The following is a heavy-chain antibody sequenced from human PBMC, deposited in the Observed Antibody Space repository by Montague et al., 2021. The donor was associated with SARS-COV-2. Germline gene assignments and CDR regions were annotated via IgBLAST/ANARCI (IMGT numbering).Heavy chain of an antibody. Sequence: SETLSLTCTVSGDSISSYYWSWIRQPPGKGLEWIGYIYYSGSTNYNPSLKSRVTISVDTSKNQFSLKLSSVTAADTAVYYCARLAVGYCTNGVCYTAFDYWGQGTLVTVSS. J-gene: IGHJ4*02. CDR1: GDSISSYY. D-gene: IGHD2-8*01. V-gene: IGHV4-59*08. CDR2: IYYSGST. CDR3: ARLAVGYCTNGVCYTAFDY.